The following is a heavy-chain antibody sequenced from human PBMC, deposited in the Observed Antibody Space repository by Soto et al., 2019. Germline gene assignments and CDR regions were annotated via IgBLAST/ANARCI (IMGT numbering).Heavy chain of an antibody. J-gene: IGHJ5*02. D-gene: IGHD3-22*01. CDR2: IRGKSNGYAT. Sequence: PGGSLRLSCAAPGFTFSGSAVHWVRQASGKGLEWVGRIRGKSNGYATAYAASVKGRFTISRDDSKDTAYLQMNSLKTEDTAVYYCTRDPRNYYDSIGSANWFDPWGQGTLVTVSS. V-gene: IGHV3-73*01. CDR1: GFTFSGSA. CDR3: TRDPRNYYDSIGSANWFDP.